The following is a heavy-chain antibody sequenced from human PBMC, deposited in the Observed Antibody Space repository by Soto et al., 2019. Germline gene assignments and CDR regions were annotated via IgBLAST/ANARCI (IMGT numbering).Heavy chain of an antibody. CDR1: GYTFTSYG. J-gene: IGHJ5*02. CDR2: ISAYNGNT. D-gene: IGHD3-3*01. V-gene: IGHV1-18*04. Sequence: ASVKVSCKASGYTFTSYGISWVRQAPGQGLEWMGWISAYNGNTNYAQKLQGRVTMTTDTSTSTAYMELRSLRSDDTAVYYCARSLLRFSESHKWRGWFDPWGQGTLVTVSS. CDR3: ARSLLRFSESHKWRGWFDP.